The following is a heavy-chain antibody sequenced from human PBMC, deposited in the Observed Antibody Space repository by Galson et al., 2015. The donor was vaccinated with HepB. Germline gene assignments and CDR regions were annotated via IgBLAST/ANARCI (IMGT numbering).Heavy chain of an antibody. CDR1: GYTFTSYA. D-gene: IGHD7-27*01. CDR2: INAGNGNT. CDR3: AREANGVYYYYGMDV. J-gene: IGHJ6*02. V-gene: IGHV1-3*01. Sequence: SVKVSCKASGYTFTSYAMHWVRQAPGQRLEWMGWINAGNGNTKYSQKFQGRVTITRDTSASTAYMELSSLRSEDTAVYYCAREANGVYYYYGMDVWGQGTTVTVSS.